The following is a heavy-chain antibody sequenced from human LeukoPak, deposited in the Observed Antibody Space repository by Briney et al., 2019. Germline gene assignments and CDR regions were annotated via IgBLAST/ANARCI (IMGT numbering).Heavy chain of an antibody. CDR1: GFTFSSYG. J-gene: IGHJ4*02. D-gene: IGHD4-17*01. CDR2: IRYDGSNK. CDR3: ATLTGTTGDH. Sequence: GGSLRLSCAASGFTFSSYGMHWVRRAPGKGLEWVAFIRYDGSNKYYADSVKGRFTISRDNSKNTLYLQMNSLRAEDTAVYYCATLTGTTGDHWGQGTLVTVSS. V-gene: IGHV3-30*02.